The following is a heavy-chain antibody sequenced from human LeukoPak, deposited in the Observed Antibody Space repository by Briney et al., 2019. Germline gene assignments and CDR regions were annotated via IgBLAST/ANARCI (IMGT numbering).Heavy chain of an antibody. J-gene: IGHJ3*02. V-gene: IGHV3-21*01. CDR2: ITTSSSYI. D-gene: IGHD3-10*01. Sequence: GGSLRLSCAASGFTFRTYSMNWVRQAPGKGLEWVSSITTSSSYIHYADSVKGRFTISRDNAKNSLYLQMNSLRAEDTAVYYCARVLLGGSGSYLDAFDIWGQGTMVTVSS. CDR1: GFTFRTYS. CDR3: ARVLLGGSGSYLDAFDI.